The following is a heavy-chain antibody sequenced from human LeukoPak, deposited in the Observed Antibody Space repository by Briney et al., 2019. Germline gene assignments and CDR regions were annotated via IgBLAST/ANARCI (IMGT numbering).Heavy chain of an antibody. CDR2: IIPILGIA. V-gene: IGHV1-69*04. D-gene: IGHD2-2*01. J-gene: IGHJ6*02. Sequence: PGGSLRLSCAASGFTFSSYAISWVRQAPGQGLEWMGRIIPILGIANYAQKFQGRVTITADKSTRTAYMELSSLRSEDTAVYYCARGNIVVVPAAIFYYGMDVWGQGTTVTVSS. CDR1: GFTFSSYA. CDR3: ARGNIVVVPAAIFYYGMDV.